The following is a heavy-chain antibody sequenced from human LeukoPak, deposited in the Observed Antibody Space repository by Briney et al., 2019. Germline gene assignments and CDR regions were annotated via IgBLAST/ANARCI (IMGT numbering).Heavy chain of an antibody. CDR1: GFTFSGYA. J-gene: IGHJ4*02. CDR2: ISSGGDK. CDR3: AKGYGSGNYYSDY. Sequence: GGSLRLSCVAPGFTFSGYAMNWVRQAPGKGLELEWVSSISSGGDKNYADSAKGRFTISRDNAKNSLFLQLNSLRAEDTAVYYCAKGYGSGNYYSDYWGQGTLVTVSS. D-gene: IGHD3-10*01. V-gene: IGHV3-69-1*01.